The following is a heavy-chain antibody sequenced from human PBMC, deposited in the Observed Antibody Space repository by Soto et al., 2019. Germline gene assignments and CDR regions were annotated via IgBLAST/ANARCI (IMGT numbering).Heavy chain of an antibody. CDR3: ARVSIVATTPWFDP. V-gene: IGHV3-11*01. CDR2: ISSSGSTI. Sequence: PGGSLRLSCAASGFTFSDYYMSWIRQAPGKGLEWVSYISSSGSTIYYADSVKGRFTISRDNAKNSLYLQMNSLRAEDTAVYYCARVSIVATTPWFDPWGQGTLVTVSS. J-gene: IGHJ5*02. CDR1: GFTFSDYY. D-gene: IGHD5-12*01.